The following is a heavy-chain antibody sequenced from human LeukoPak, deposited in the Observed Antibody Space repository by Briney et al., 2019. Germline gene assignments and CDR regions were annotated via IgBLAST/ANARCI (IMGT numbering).Heavy chain of an antibody. Sequence: QPGGSLRLSCAASGFTFSSYWMHWVRQAPGKGLVWVSRINSDGGSTSYADSVKGRFTISRDNAKNTLYLQMNSLRAEDTAVYYCARVDPTVAFDYWGQGTLVTVSS. D-gene: IGHD4-23*01. CDR2: INSDGGST. J-gene: IGHJ4*02. CDR1: GFTFSSYW. V-gene: IGHV3-74*01. CDR3: ARVDPTVAFDY.